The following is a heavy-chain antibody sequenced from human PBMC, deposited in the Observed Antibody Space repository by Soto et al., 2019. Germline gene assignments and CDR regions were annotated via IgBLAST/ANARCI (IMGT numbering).Heavy chain of an antibody. CDR3: ARHANAPDV. CDR1: GGSISSSSYY. CDR2: IYYSGST. V-gene: IGHV4-39*01. J-gene: IGHJ6*02. Sequence: PSETLSLTCTVSGGSISSSSYYWGWIRQPPGKGLEWIGSIYYSGSTYYNPSLKSRVTISVDTSKNQFTLKLSSVTAADTAVYYCARHANAPDVWGQGTTVTVSS. D-gene: IGHD2-2*01.